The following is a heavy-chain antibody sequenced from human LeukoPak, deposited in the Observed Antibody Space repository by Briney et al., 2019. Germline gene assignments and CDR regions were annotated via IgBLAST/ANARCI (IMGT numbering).Heavy chain of an antibody. CDR3: ARDYVWGSYGFYYFDY. J-gene: IGHJ4*02. V-gene: IGHV1-2*02. CDR1: GGTFSSYA. D-gene: IGHD3-16*01. Sequence: ASVKVSCKASGGTFSSYAISWVRQAPGQGLEWMGWINPNGGGTNYAQKFQGRVTMTKDTSISTAYMELSRLRSDDTAVYYCARDYVWGSYGFYYFDYWGQGTLVTVSS. CDR2: INPNGGGT.